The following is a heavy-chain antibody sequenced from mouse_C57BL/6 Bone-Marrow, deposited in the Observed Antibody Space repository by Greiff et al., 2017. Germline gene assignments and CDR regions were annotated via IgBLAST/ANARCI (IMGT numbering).Heavy chain of an antibody. CDR2: IRDGGSYT. J-gene: IGHJ4*01. CDR3: ARHYDYDVYAKDY. Sequence: EVMLMESGGGLVKPGGSLKLSCAASGFTFSSYAMSWVRQTPEKRLEWVATIRDGGSYTYYPDNVQGRFTIARDNAKNNLYLHRSHLKSEDTAMYYCARHYDYDVYAKDYWGKGTSVTVSS. D-gene: IGHD2-4*01. CDR1: GFTFSSYA. V-gene: IGHV5-4*03.